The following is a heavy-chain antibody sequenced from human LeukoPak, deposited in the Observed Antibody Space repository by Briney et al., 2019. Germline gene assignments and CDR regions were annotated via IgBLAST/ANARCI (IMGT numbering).Heavy chain of an antibody. CDR1: GGSISSYY. V-gene: IGHV4-59*01. D-gene: IGHD5-18*01. CDR3: ARGRKYTSGYRVTELGSGYSDY. J-gene: IGHJ4*02. Sequence: SETLSLTCTVSGGSISSYYWSWIRQSPGKGLEWIGYIYYTGTSYNPSLKSRVTISADTSKNQFSMNLSSVIAADTAVYYCARGRKYTSGYRVTELGSGYSDYWGQGTLVTVSS. CDR2: IYYTGT.